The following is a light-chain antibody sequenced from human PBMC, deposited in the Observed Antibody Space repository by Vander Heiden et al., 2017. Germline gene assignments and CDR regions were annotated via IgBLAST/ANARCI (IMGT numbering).Light chain of an antibody. CDR2: AAS. V-gene: IGKV1-9*01. Sequence: LQLTQSPSFLSASVGDRVTIPCRASQGISSYLAWYQQKPGKAPKLLIYAASTLQSGLPSRFSGSGSGTELTLTISSMQPEDFATYYCQQLNSYPITFGGGTKVEIK. CDR3: QQLNSYPIT. CDR1: QGISSY. J-gene: IGKJ4*01.